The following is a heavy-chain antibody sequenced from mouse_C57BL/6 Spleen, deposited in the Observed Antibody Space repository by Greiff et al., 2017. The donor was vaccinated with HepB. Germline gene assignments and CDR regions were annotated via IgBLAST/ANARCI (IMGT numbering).Heavy chain of an antibody. Sequence: QVQLQQPGAELVRPGTSVKLSCKASGYTFTSNWMHWVKQRPGQGLEWIGVIDPSDSYTNYNQKFKGKATLTVDTSSSTAYMQLSSLTSEDSAVYYCARYDYAYWGQGTLVTVSA. D-gene: IGHD2-4*01. J-gene: IGHJ3*01. CDR2: IDPSDSYT. CDR1: GYTFTSNW. CDR3: ARYDYAY. V-gene: IGHV1-59*01.